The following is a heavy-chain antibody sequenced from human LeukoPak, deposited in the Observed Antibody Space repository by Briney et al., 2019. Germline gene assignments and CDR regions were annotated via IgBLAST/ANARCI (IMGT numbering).Heavy chain of an antibody. CDR1: DDSITMYY. V-gene: IGHV4-59*08. Sequence: SETLSLTCSVSDDSITMYYWTWIRQPPGKGLEWIGYIYYSGSTNYNPSLKSRVTISVDTSKNQFSLKLSSVTAADTAVYYCARGLAGWGYNWFDPWGQGTLVTVSS. J-gene: IGHJ5*02. D-gene: IGHD6-19*01. CDR3: ARGLAGWGYNWFDP. CDR2: IYYSGST.